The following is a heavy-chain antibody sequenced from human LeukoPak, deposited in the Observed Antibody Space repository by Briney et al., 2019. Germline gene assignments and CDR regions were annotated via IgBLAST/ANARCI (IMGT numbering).Heavy chain of an antibody. Sequence: GASVKVSCKASGGTFSSYAISWVRQAPGQGLEWKGGIIPIFGTANYAQKFQGRATITADKSTSTAYMELSSLRSEDTAVYYCARNYGSGSYYRDTRSYNWFDPWGQGTLVTVSS. D-gene: IGHD3-10*01. CDR2: IIPIFGTA. CDR3: ARNYGSGSYYRDTRSYNWFDP. CDR1: GGTFSSYA. J-gene: IGHJ5*02. V-gene: IGHV1-69*06.